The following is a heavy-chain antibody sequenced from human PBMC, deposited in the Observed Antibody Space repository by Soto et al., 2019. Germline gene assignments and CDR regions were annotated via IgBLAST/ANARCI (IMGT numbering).Heavy chain of an antibody. CDR3: TRGDTSMGFDY. J-gene: IGHJ4*02. CDR2: IYPGDSDA. D-gene: IGHD5-18*01. Sequence: GESLKISCKVSGYSFTTYWIAWVRQMPGKGLEWMGIIYPGDSDARYSPSFQGQVTFSADKSINTTYLHSNSLEASDTAMYFCTRGDTSMGFDYWGQGTLVTVSS. V-gene: IGHV5-51*01. CDR1: GYSFTTYW.